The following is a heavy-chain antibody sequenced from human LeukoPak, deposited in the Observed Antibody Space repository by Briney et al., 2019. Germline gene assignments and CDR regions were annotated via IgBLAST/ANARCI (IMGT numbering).Heavy chain of an antibody. Sequence: PSETLSLTCTVSGDSISSGSFYWGWIRQPPGKGLEWIGSIYYSGSTYYNPSLKSRVTISVDTSKNQFSLKLSSVTAADTAVYYCARLHSYGYYNWFDPWGQGTLVTVSS. J-gene: IGHJ5*02. CDR3: ARLHSYGYYNWFDP. V-gene: IGHV4-39*07. D-gene: IGHD5-18*01. CDR2: IYYSGST. CDR1: GDSISSGSFY.